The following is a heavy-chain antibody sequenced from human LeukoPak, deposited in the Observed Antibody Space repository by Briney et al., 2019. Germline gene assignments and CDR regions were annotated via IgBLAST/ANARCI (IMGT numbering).Heavy chain of an antibody. CDR3: AKREWLGRLNY. D-gene: IGHD6-19*01. V-gene: IGHV3-23*01. Sequence: GGSLRLSCAASGFTLSSSAMSWVRQAPGRGLEWVSGISGSGGGTDYADSVKGRFTISRDNSKNTMYLQMNSLRAEDTAVYYCAKREWLGRLNYWGQGSLVTVSS. CDR2: ISGSGGGT. CDR1: GFTLSSSA. J-gene: IGHJ4*02.